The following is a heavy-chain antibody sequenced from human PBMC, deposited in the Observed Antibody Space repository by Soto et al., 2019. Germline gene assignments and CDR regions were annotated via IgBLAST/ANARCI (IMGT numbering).Heavy chain of an antibody. J-gene: IGHJ3*01. CDR1: VLTFSNYE. CDR2: IGRSGTTT. Sequence: PWWSLRLSCSASVLTFSNYEMNWFRQAPGKGLEWVSYIGRSGTTTYYADSLKGRFTISRDNAKNSLYLQMNSLRAEDTAVYYCATRSGGGGAFDFWGQGTMVTVSS. CDR3: ATRSGGGGAFDF. D-gene: IGHD3-10*01. V-gene: IGHV3-48*03.